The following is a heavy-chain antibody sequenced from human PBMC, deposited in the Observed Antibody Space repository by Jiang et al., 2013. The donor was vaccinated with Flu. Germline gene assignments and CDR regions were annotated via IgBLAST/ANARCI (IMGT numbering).Heavy chain of an antibody. J-gene: IGHJ6*02. CDR3: ARGADQWLVSYYYYGMDV. V-gene: IGHV6-1*01. CDR2: TYYRSKWYN. Sequence: QTLSLTCAISGDSVSSNSAAWNWIRQSPSRGLEWLGRTYYRSKWYNDYAVSVKSRITINPDTSKNQFSLQLNSVTPEDTAVYYCARGADQWLVSYYYYGMDVWGQGTTVTVSS. CDR1: GDSVSSNSAA. D-gene: IGHD6-19*01.